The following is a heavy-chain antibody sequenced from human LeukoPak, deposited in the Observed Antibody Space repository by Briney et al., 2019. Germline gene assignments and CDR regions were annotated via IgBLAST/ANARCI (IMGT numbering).Heavy chain of an antibody. V-gene: IGHV4-34*01. CDR1: GGSFSGYY. J-gene: IGHJ4*02. CDR3: ARGSTGSSSLRGIDY. CDR2: INHSGST. D-gene: IGHD2-2*01. Sequence: SETLSLTCAVYGGSFSGYYWSWIRQPPGKGLEWIGEINHSGSTNYNPSLKSRVTISVDTSKNQFSLKLSSVTAADTAVYYCARGSTGSSSLRGIDYWGQGTLVTVSS.